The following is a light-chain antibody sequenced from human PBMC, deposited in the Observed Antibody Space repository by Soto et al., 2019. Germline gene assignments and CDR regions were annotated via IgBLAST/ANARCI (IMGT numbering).Light chain of an antibody. CDR2: DAS. V-gene: IGKV3-11*01. CDR3: LQRGNWPLT. Sequence: EIVLTQSPATLSLSPGERATLSCRASQSVSRDLAWYQQKPGQAPRLLIYDASNRATGIPARFSGSGSGTVFTLTISGLEPADFAVYYCLQRGNWPLTFGGGTKVEIK. J-gene: IGKJ4*01. CDR1: QSVSRD.